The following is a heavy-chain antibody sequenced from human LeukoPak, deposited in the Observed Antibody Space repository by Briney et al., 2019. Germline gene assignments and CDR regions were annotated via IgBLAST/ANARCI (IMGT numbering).Heavy chain of an antibody. J-gene: IGHJ4*02. CDR1: GFTVSSNY. CDR3: ARDLYYDSRAFDY. CDR2: IYSGGST. D-gene: IGHD3-22*01. Sequence: GGSLRLSCAASGFTVSSNYMSWVRQAPGKGLEWVSVIYSGGSTYYADSVKGRFTISRDNSKNTLYLQMNSLRAEDTAVYYCARDLYYDSRAFDYWGQGTLVTVSS. V-gene: IGHV3-53*01.